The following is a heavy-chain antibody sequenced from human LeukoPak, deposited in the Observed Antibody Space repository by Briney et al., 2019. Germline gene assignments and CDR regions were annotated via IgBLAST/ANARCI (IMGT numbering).Heavy chain of an antibody. CDR2: ISSSGSTI. J-gene: IGHJ4*02. Sequence: PGGPLRLSCAASGFTFSSYEMNWVRKAPGKGLELVSYISSSGSTIYDADSVKGRFTIARDNAKNSLYLQMNSLRAEDTAVYYCARDLNWNPLDYWGQGTLVTVSS. CDR1: GFTFSSYE. V-gene: IGHV3-48*03. D-gene: IGHD1-1*01. CDR3: ARDLNWNPLDY.